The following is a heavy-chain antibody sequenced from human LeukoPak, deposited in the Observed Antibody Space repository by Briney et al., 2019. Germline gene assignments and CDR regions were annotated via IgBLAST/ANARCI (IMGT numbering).Heavy chain of an antibody. CDR1: GYTFTSYD. Sequence: ASVKVSCKASGYTFTSYDINWVRQATGQGLEWMGWMNPNSGNTGYAQKFQGRVNMTRNTSINTAYMELSSLRSENTAVYYCARVLRGVAVLFDPWGQGTLVTVSS. CDR2: MNPNSGNT. D-gene: IGHD6-19*01. CDR3: ARVLRGVAVLFDP. V-gene: IGHV1-8*01. J-gene: IGHJ5*02.